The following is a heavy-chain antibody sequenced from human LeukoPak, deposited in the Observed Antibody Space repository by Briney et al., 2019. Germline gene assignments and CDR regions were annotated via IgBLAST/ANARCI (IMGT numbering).Heavy chain of an antibody. Sequence: SETLSLTCTVSDNSINNGAYYWSWIRQPPGKGLEWIGYIYYSGSTYYTPSLRGRVTISVDTSKNQFSLNLSSVTAADTAVYYCARGYSLDYWGQGTLVTVSS. CDR2: IYYSGST. V-gene: IGHV4-30-4*01. CDR1: DNSINNGAYY. J-gene: IGHJ4*02. D-gene: IGHD5-18*01. CDR3: ARGYSLDY.